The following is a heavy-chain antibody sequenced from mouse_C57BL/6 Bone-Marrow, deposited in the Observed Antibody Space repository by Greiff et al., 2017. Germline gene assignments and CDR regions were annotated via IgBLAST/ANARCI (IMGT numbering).Heavy chain of an antibody. CDR1: GFTFSSYA. CDR2: ISDGGSYT. D-gene: IGHD6-1*01. J-gene: IGHJ2*01. CDR3: SGEPLCYRYSDY. Sequence: EVQLQESGGGLVKPGGSLKLSCAASGFTFSSYAMSWVRQTPEKRLEWVATISDGGSYTYYPDNVKGRFTISRDNAKNNPYLQMSHLKSEDTAMYYYSGEPLCYRYSDYWGQGTALTVSS. V-gene: IGHV5-4*01.